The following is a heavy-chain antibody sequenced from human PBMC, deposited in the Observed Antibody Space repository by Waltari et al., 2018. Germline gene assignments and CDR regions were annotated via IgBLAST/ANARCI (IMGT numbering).Heavy chain of an antibody. CDR3: ARGVVAGLYYFDY. D-gene: IGHD2-15*01. CDR1: GGSISSSSYY. V-gene: IGHV4-39*07. CDR2: IYYSGRT. J-gene: IGHJ4*02. Sequence: QLQLQESGPGLVKPSETLSLTCTVSGGSISSSSYYWGWIRQPPGKGLEWIGSIYYSGRTYYNPSLKSRVTISVDTSKNQFSLKLSSVTAADTAVYYCARGVVAGLYYFDYWGQGTLVTVSS.